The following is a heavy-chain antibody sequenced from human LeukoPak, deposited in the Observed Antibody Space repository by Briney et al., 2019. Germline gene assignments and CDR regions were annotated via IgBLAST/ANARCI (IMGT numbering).Heavy chain of an antibody. CDR3: ATDLVSSGYFSYFDY. D-gene: IGHD3-22*01. J-gene: IGHJ4*02. CDR1: GFTFSSYG. CDR2: ISYDGSNK. Sequence: GRSLRLSCAASGFTFSSYGMHWVRQAPGKGLEWVAVISYDGSNKYFADSVKGRFTISRDNSKNTLYLQMNSLRAEDTAVYYRATDLVSSGYFSYFDYWGQGTLVTVTS. V-gene: IGHV3-30*03.